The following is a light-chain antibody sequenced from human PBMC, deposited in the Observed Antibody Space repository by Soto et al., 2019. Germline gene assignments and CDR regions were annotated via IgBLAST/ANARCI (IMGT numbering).Light chain of an antibody. CDR3: QQSYSTPRT. V-gene: IGKV1-39*01. J-gene: IGKJ1*01. CDR2: AAS. CDR1: QSISNY. Sequence: DIQMTQSPSSLSASVGDRVTITCRASQSISNYLNWYQQKPGKAPKLLMFAASSLQSGVPSRFSGGGSGTDFTLTISSLLPEDFATYYCQQSYSTPRTFGQGTKVEIK.